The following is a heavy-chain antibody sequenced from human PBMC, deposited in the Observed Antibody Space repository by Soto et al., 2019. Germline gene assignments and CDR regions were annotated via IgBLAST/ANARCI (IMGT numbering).Heavy chain of an antibody. V-gene: IGHV1-2*04. CDR1: GYTFTGYY. CDR3: ARDREGYNWNDERYVYGMDV. J-gene: IGHJ6*02. CDR2: INPNSGGT. Sequence: GASVKVSCKASGYTFTGYYMHWVRQAPGQGLEWMGWINPNSGGTNYAQKFQGWVTMTRDTSISTAYMELSRLRSDDTAVYYCARDREGYNWNDERYVYGMDVSGQGTTVPVSS. D-gene: IGHD1-20*01.